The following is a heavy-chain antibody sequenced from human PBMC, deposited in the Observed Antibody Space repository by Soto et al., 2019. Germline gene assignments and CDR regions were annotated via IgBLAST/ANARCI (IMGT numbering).Heavy chain of an antibody. V-gene: IGHV3-9*01. D-gene: IGHD2-15*01. CDR2: ISWNSGSI. CDR3: AKDIGYLLLDYYFDY. CDR1: GFTFDDYA. J-gene: IGHJ4*02. Sequence: EVQLVESGGGLVQPGRSLRLSCAASGFTFDDYAMHWVRQAPGKGQEWVSGISWNSGSIGYADSVKGRFTISRDNAKNSLYLQMNSLRAEDTALYYCAKDIGYLLLDYYFDYWGQGTLVTVSS.